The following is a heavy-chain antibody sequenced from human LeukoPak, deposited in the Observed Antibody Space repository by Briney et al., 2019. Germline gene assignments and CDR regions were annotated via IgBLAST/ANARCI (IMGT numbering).Heavy chain of an antibody. J-gene: IGHJ3*02. Sequence: SETLSLTCNVSGSSIRSGYYWGWIRQAPGKGLEWIGSVYHSGSTSHNPSLKSRVTISVDTSRNHFSLSLSAVTATDSAVFYCAHWKGDGFDIWGQGILVTVSS. CDR1: GSSIRSGYY. V-gene: IGHV4-38-2*02. D-gene: IGHD1-1*01. CDR2: VYHSGST. CDR3: AHWKGDGFDI.